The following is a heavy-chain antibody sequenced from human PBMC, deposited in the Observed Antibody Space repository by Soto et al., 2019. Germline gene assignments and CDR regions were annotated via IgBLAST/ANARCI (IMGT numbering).Heavy chain of an antibody. J-gene: IGHJ6*02. CDR3: ARQRGGSGSYYYYYGMDV. CDR1: GGSISSSSYY. CDR2: IYYSGST. V-gene: IGHV4-39*01. D-gene: IGHD3-10*01. Sequence: QLQLQESGPGLVKPSETLSLTCTVSGGSISSSSYYWGWIRQPPGKGLEWIGSIYYSGSTYYNPSLKSRVTISVDTSKNQFSLKLSSVTAADTAVYYCARQRGGSGSYYYYYGMDVWGQGTTVTVSS.